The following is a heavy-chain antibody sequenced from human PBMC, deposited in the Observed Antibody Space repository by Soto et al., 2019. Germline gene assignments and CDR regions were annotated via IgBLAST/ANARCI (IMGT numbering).Heavy chain of an antibody. J-gene: IGHJ4*02. D-gene: IGHD3-10*01. CDR3: ARDRGTMVRGVINPEYYFDY. CDR1: GGSLSSYY. CDR2: IYYSGST. V-gene: IGHV4-59*01. Sequence: SETLSLTCTVSGGSLSSYYWSWIRQPPGKGLEWIGYIYYSGSTNYNPSLKSRVTISVDTSKNQFSLKLSSVTAADTAVYYCARDRGTMVRGVINPEYYFDYWGQGTLVTVSS.